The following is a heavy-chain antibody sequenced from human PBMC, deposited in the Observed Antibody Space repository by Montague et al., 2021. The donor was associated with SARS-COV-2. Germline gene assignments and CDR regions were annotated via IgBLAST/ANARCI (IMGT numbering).Heavy chain of an antibody. D-gene: IGHD5-18*01. Sequence: SLRLSCAASGFTFDDYGMSWVRQAPGKGLEWVSGINRNGDTTDYGDSVKGRFIISRDNVKNSLYLQMNSLIAEDTALYHCSRGYNYGPFNLWGQGTLVTVTS. V-gene: IGHV3-20*01. CDR3: SRGYNYGPFNL. CDR1: GFTFDDYG. CDR2: INRNGDTT. J-gene: IGHJ4*02.